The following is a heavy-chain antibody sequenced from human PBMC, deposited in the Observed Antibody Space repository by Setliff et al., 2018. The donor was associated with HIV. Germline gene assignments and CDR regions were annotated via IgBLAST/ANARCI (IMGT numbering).Heavy chain of an antibody. D-gene: IGHD1-26*01. V-gene: IGHV4-39*01. CDR2: IYYTGST. CDR1: GASISSSSYY. J-gene: IGHJ4*02. CDR3: ARHYNVNYYVRKDFDY. Sequence: ETLSLTCSVSGASISSSSYYWGWIRQPPGKGLEWIGSIYYTGSTYYNPSLKSRVTISVDTSKNQFSLKLSSVTAADTAVYYCARHYNVNYYVRKDFDYWGQGTLVTVSS.